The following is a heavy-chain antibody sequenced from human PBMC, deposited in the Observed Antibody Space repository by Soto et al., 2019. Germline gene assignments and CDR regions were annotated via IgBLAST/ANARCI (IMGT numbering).Heavy chain of an antibody. CDR2: IIPIFGTA. V-gene: IGHV1-69*13. D-gene: IGHD3-3*01. CDR3: ARGIISSFGVVIIPDYFDY. Sequence: SVKVSCKASGGTFSSYAISWVRQAPGQGLEWMGGIIPIFGTANYAQKFQGRVTITADESTSTAYMELSSLRSEDTAVYYCARGIISSFGVVIIPDYFDYWGQGTLVTVSS. CDR1: GGTFSSYA. J-gene: IGHJ4*02.